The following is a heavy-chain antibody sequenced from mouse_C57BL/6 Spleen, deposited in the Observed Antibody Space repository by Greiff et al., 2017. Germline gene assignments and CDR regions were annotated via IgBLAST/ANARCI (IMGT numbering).Heavy chain of an antibody. CDR1: GYTFTSYW. D-gene: IGHD3-1*01. V-gene: IGHV1-7*01. CDR2: INPSSGYT. Sequence: QVQLQQSGAELAKPGASVKLSCKASGYTFTSYWMHWVKQRPGQGLEWIGYINPSSGYTKSNQTFKDKATLTADKSSSTAYMQLSSQTYKDSAVYYGARGGAARDYCFDDWGQGTTLTVSS. J-gene: IGHJ2*01. CDR3: ARGGAARDYCFDD.